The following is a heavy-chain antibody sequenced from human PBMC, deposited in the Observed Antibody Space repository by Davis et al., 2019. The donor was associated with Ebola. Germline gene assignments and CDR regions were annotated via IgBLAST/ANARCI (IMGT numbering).Heavy chain of an antibody. D-gene: IGHD5-24*01. CDR1: GFTFSSFA. CDR3: ARDIGDGYNFDYMDV. CDR2: ISYDKKNE. J-gene: IGHJ6*03. V-gene: IGHV3-30*04. Sequence: GESLKISCAASGFTFSSFAMHWVRQAPGKGLEWVAVISYDKKNEYYADSVMGRFTISRDNSKNTLYLQMNSLRAEDTAVYYCARDIGDGYNFDYMDVWGKGTTVTVSS.